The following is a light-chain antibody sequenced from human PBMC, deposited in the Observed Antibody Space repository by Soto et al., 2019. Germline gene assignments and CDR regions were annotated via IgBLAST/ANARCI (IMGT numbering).Light chain of an antibody. CDR3: QKYNSAPRT. CDR2: AAS. V-gene: IGKV1-27*01. Sequence: DIQMTQSPSSLSAAVGDRVTITCGGSQGISNYLAWYQQKPGKVPKLLIYAASTLQSGVPSRFSGSGSGTDFTLTISSLQPEDVATYYCQKYNSAPRTFGQGTKVDIK. J-gene: IGKJ1*01. CDR1: QGISNY.